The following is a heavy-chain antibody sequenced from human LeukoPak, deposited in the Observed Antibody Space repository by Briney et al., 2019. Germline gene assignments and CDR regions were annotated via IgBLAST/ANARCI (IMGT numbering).Heavy chain of an antibody. CDR2: IYSGGST. Sequence: GGSLRLSCEASGFXVSSNYVSWVRQAPGKGLEWVSAIYSGGSTYYADSVKGRFTISRHNSKNTLYLQMNSLRAEDTAVYYCARESLGRGAGVYYYYGMDVWGQGTTVTVSS. CDR3: ARESLGRGAGVYYYYGMDV. D-gene: IGHD1-26*01. J-gene: IGHJ6*02. CDR1: GFXVSSNY. V-gene: IGHV3-53*04.